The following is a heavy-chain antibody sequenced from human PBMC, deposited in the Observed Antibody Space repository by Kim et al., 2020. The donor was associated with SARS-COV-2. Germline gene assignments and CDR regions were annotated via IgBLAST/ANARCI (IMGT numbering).Heavy chain of an antibody. J-gene: IGHJ6*02. V-gene: IGHV3-30*03. D-gene: IGHD3-9*01. CDR2: ISYDGSNK. CDR3: ARDSIRKFGYYYYYGMDV. Sequence: GGSLRLSCAASGFTFSSYGMHWVRQAPGKGLEWVAVISYDGSNKYYADSVKGRFTISRDNSKNTLYLQMNSLRAEDTAVYYCARDSIRKFGYYYYYGMDVWGQGTTVTVSS. CDR1: GFTFSSYG.